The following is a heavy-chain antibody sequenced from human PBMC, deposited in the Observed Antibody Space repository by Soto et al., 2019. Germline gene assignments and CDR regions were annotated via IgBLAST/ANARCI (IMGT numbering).Heavy chain of an antibody. CDR1: GFTFSSYW. J-gene: IGHJ4*02. Sequence: GGSLRLSCAASGFTFSSYWMSWVRQAPGKGLEWVANIKQDGSEKYYVDSVKGRFTISRDNAKNSLYLQMNSLRAEDTAVYYCARDRLWFGELTFDYWGQGTLVTVSS. CDR3: ARDRLWFGELTFDY. D-gene: IGHD3-10*01. CDR2: IKQDGSEK. V-gene: IGHV3-7*04.